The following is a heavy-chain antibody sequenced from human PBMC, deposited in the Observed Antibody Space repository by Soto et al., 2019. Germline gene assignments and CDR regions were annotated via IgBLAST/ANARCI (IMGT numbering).Heavy chain of an antibody. CDR2: ISGSGGGS. Sequence: PGGSLRLSCAASGFTFSSYAMSWVRQAPGKGLEWVSVISGSGGGSNYADTVKGRFTISRDNSKNTLYLQMNSLRAEDTAVYYCAKVRPGFDYWGQGTLVTVSS. CDR3: AKVRPGFDY. V-gene: IGHV3-23*01. CDR1: GFTFSSYA. J-gene: IGHJ4*02.